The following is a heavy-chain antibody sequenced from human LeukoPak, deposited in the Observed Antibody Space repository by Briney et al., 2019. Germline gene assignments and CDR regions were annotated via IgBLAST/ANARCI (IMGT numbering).Heavy chain of an antibody. CDR3: ARDDAIQLWLI. V-gene: IGHV4-61*02. CDR1: GGSISSGSYY. D-gene: IGHD5-18*01. J-gene: IGHJ4*02. CDR2: IYTSGST. Sequence: SETLSLTCTVSGGSISSGSYYWSWIRQPAGKGLEWIGRIYTSGSTNYNPSLKSRVTISVDTSKNQFSLKLSSVTAADTAVYYCARDDAIQLWLIWGQGTLVTVSS.